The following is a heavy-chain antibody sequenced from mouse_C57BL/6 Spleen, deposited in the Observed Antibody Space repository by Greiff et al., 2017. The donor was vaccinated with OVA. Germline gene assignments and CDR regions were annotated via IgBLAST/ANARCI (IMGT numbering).Heavy chain of an antibody. J-gene: IGHJ4*01. CDR2: ISSGSSTI. CDR3: ARIYYGNYGYAMDY. Sequence: EVKLMESGGGLVKPGGSLKLSCAASGFTFSDYGMHWVRQAPEKGLEWVAYISSGSSTIYYADTVKGRFTISRDNAKNTPFLQITSLTSKDTAMYYCARIYYGNYGYAMDYWGQGTSVTVSS. CDR1: GFTFSDYG. D-gene: IGHD2-1*01. V-gene: IGHV5-17*01.